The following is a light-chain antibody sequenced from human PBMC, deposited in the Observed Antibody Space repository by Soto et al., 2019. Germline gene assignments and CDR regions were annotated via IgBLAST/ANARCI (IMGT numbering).Light chain of an antibody. CDR3: VLYVGNGIWV. V-gene: IGLV8-61*01. Sequence: QTVVTQEPSFSVSPGGTVTLTCGLRSGSVSTSYYPSWHQQTPGQAPRTLMYSTNIRSPGVPDRFSGSILGNKAALTITGAQADDECDYYCVLYVGNGIWVFGGGTQLTVL. CDR1: SGSVSTSYY. CDR2: STN. J-gene: IGLJ3*02.